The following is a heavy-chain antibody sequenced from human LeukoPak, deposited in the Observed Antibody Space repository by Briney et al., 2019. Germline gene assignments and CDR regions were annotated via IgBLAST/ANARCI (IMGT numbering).Heavy chain of an antibody. D-gene: IGHD5-18*01. CDR1: GFTFSSYA. CDR3: ARDGGGYSYGYKLDY. CDR2: ISYDGSNK. J-gene: IGHJ4*02. Sequence: GGSLRLSCAASGFTFSSYAMHWVRQAPGKGLEWVAVISYDGSNKYYADSVKGRFTISRDNSKNTLYLQMNSLRPEDTAVYYCARDGGGYSYGYKLDYWGQGTLVTVSS. V-gene: IGHV3-30*04.